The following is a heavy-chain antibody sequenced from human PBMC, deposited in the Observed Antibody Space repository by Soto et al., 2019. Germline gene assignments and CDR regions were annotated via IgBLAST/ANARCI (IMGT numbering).Heavy chain of an antibody. J-gene: IGHJ5*02. Sequence: PGESLKISCKGSGYSFTSYWIGWVRQMPGKGLEWMGIIYPGDSDTRYSPSFQGQVTISADKSISTAYLQWSSLKASDTAMYYCARPHVLRFLEWPPSPGWFDPWGQGTLVTVSS. CDR2: IYPGDSDT. CDR1: GYSFTSYW. CDR3: ARPHVLRFLEWPPSPGWFDP. V-gene: IGHV5-51*01. D-gene: IGHD3-3*01.